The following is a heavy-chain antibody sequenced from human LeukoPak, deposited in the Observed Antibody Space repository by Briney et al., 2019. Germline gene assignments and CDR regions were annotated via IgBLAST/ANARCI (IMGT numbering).Heavy chain of an antibody. Sequence: SETLSFTCSLSGDSFTTYYWSWLRQPPGKGLEWIGYIYYNGTTNYNPSLETRVTISIDRPKNQFSLKLASVTAADTAVYYCAREKLSTSWYGGSRDYRHYFYGMDVWGQGTTVTVSS. CDR1: GDSFTTYY. V-gene: IGHV4-59*01. CDR3: AREKLSTSWYGGSRDYRHYFYGMDV. CDR2: IYYNGTT. J-gene: IGHJ6*02. D-gene: IGHD2-2*01.